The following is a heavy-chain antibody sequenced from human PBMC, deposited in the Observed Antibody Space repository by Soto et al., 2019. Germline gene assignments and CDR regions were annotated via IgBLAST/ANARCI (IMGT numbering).Heavy chain of an antibody. J-gene: IGHJ4*02. CDR2: IIPIFGTA. Sequence: ASVKVSCKASGGTFSSYAISWVRQAPGQGLEWMGGIIPIFGTASYAQNFQGRVTMTRDTSTSTVYMELSSLRSEDTAVYYCARDLGGWPDYWGQGTLVTVSS. D-gene: IGHD2-15*01. CDR3: ARDLGGWPDY. V-gene: IGHV1-69*05. CDR1: GGTFSSYA.